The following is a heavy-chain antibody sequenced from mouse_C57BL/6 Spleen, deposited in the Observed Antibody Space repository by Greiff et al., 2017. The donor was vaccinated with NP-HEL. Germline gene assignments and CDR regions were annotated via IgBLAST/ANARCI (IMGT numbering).Heavy chain of an antibody. J-gene: IGHJ1*03. CDR3: ARREGLYFDV. CDR2: IDPSDSYT. V-gene: IGHV1-69*01. D-gene: IGHD3-1*01. Sequence: QVQLQQPGAELVMPGASVKLSCKASGYTFTSYWMHWVKQRPGQGLEWIGEIDPSDSYTNYNQKFKGKSTLTVDKSSSTAYMQLSSLTSEDSAVYYCARREGLYFDVWGTGTTVTVSS. CDR1: GYTFTSYW.